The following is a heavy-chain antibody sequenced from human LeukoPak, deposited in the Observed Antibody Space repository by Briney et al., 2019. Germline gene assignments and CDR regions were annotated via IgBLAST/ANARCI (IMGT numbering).Heavy chain of an antibody. CDR1: GYSISSGYY. Sequence: SETLSLTCVVSGYSISSGYYWGWIRQPPGKGLEWIGSNYHSGSTYYNPSLKSRVTISVDASKNQFSLNMSSVTAADTAVYYCARVSAAAAFDYWGQGTLVTVSS. J-gene: IGHJ4*02. CDR3: ARVSAAAAFDY. CDR2: NYHSGST. D-gene: IGHD6-13*01. V-gene: IGHV4-38-2*01.